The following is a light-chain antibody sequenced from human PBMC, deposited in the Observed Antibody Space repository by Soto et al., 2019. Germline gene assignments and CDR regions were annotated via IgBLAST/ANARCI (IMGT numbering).Light chain of an antibody. Sequence: DIQMTQSPSSLSASVGDRVTITCRASQGISHFLAGYQQKPGKVPKLLIYAASILQSGVPPRFSGSGSGTDFTLTISSLQPEDVATYYCQKYNTVPRTFGQGTKVEI. CDR2: AAS. V-gene: IGKV1-27*01. J-gene: IGKJ1*01. CDR3: QKYNTVPRT. CDR1: QGISHF.